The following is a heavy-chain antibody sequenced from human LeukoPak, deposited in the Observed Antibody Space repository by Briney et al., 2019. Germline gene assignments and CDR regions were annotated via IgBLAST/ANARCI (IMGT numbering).Heavy chain of an antibody. D-gene: IGHD6-13*01. Sequence: GGSLRLSCAASGFSVSNNYMSWVRQAPGKGLEWVSAISGSGGSTYYADSVKGRFTISRDNSKNTLYLQMNSLRAEDAAVYYCAKGSSSWYELDYWGQGTLVTVSS. V-gene: IGHV3-23*01. CDR1: GFSVSNNY. CDR2: ISGSGGST. CDR3: AKGSSSWYELDY. J-gene: IGHJ4*02.